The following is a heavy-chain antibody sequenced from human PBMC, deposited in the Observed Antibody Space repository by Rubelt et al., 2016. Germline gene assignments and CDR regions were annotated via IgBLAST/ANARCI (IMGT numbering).Heavy chain of an antibody. CDR1: GGSISSGGYY. CDR2: IYYSGST. CDR3: ARSEGWLQYAPYDY. J-gene: IGHJ4*02. Sequence: QVQLQESGPGLVKPSQTLSLTCTVSGGSISSGGYYWSWIRQHPGKGLEWIGYIYYSGSTYYNPSLKSRVTISVDTSKNQFSLKLSSVTAADTAVYYCARSEGWLQYAPYDYWGQGTLVTVSS. D-gene: IGHD5-24*01. V-gene: IGHV4-31*03.